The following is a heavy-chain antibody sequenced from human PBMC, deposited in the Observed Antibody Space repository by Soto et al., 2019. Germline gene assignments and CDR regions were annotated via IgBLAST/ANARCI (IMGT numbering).Heavy chain of an antibody. Sequence: EVQLVESGGGLVQPGGSLRLSCSASGLTFTNYWIHWVRQVPGKGLMWVSGMNGDGRTIGYADSVKGRFSISRDNVKNTAYLQMNSLRAEDTAVYYCATEIAFGGWGQGTLVTVSS. CDR1: GLTFTNYW. J-gene: IGHJ4*02. CDR3: ATEIAFGG. D-gene: IGHD3-16*01. V-gene: IGHV3-74*01. CDR2: MNGDGRTI.